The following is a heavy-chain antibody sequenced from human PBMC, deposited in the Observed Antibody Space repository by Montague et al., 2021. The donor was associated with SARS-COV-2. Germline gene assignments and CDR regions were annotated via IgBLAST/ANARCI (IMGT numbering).Heavy chain of an antibody. V-gene: IGHV3-23*01. CDR2: ISGSGGNT. CDR3: ASGMFDT. CDR1: GFYA. Sequence: SLRLSCAASGFYAMSWVRQAPGKGLEWVSVISGSGGNTYYADSMKDRFTISRDNSKNTVYLQMHILRAEDTAVYYCASGMFDTWGQGTLVTVSS. J-gene: IGHJ5*02.